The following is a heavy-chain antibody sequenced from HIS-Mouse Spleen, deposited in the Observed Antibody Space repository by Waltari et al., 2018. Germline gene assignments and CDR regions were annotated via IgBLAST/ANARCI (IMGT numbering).Heavy chain of an antibody. CDR1: GCSLRSSSYY. Sequence: QLQLQESGPGLVKPSETLSLTCTVSGCSLRSSSYYWGWLRPPPGKGLEWIGSIYYSGSTYYNPSLKSRVTISVDTSKNQFSLKLSSVTAADTAVYYCAREIPYSSSWYDWYFDLWGRGTLVTVSS. CDR3: AREIPYSSSWYDWYFDL. CDR2: IYYSGST. V-gene: IGHV4-39*07. D-gene: IGHD6-13*01. J-gene: IGHJ2*01.